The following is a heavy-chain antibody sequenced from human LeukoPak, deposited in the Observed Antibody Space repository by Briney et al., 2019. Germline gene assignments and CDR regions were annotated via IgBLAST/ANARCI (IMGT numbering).Heavy chain of an antibody. CDR1: GYTFTNYD. CDR2: MNPNSGNT. D-gene: IGHD3-9*01. CDR3: ARAKYYDILTGYSLGAFDI. V-gene: IGHV1-8*01. J-gene: IGHJ3*02. Sequence: ASVKVSCKASGYTFTNYDINWVRQATGQGLEWMGWMNPNSGNTAYTQKFQGRLTMTRDTSISTIYMELSSLRSEDTAVYYCARAKYYDILTGYSLGAFDIWGQGTMVTVSS.